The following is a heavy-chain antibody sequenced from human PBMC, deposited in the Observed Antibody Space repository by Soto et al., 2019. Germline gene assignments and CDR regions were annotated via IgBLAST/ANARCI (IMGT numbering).Heavy chain of an antibody. V-gene: IGHV3-73*01. D-gene: IGHD6-19*01. CDR3: TPSGWPYYFDY. CDR2: IRSKANSYAT. J-gene: IGHJ4*02. CDR1: GFTFSGSA. Sequence: GGSLRLSCAASGFTFSGSALHWVRQASGKGPEWVGRIRSKANSYATAYAASVRGRFTISRDDSKNTAYLQMNSLKTEDTAVYYCTPSGWPYYFDYWGQGTLVTVSS.